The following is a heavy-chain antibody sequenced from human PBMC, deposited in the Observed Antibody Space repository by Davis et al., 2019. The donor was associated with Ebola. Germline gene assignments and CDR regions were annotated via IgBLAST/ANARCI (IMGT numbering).Heavy chain of an antibody. J-gene: IGHJ6*02. Sequence: PGGSLRLSCAASGFTFSDFHMSWIRQAPGQGLEWVSFIPDDSVFTTYAGSVKGRLTISRDNAKNSLDLQMNSLTAEDTGVYYCARDLAGDPRAMDVWGPGTTVTVSS. CDR3: ARDLAGDPRAMDV. CDR2: IPDDSVFT. D-gene: IGHD6-13*01. V-gene: IGHV3-11*06. CDR1: GFTFSDFH.